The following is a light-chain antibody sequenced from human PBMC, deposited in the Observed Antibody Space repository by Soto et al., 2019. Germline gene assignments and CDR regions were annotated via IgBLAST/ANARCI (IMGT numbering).Light chain of an antibody. J-gene: IGKJ1*01. Sequence: EIVMTQSPATLYVSPGERATLSCRASQSVSSKLAWYQQKPGQVPRVLIYGASTRATGIPARFSGSGSGTEFTLTISSLQSEDFAVYFCQDYNDWPPTWTFGQGTRVEIK. CDR3: QDYNDWPPTWT. CDR2: GAS. CDR1: QSVSSK. V-gene: IGKV3-15*01.